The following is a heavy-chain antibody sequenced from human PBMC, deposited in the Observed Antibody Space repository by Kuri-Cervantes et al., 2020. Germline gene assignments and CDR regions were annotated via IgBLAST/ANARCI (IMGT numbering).Heavy chain of an antibody. D-gene: IGHD3-3*01. CDR1: GFTFSDYY. V-gene: IGHV3-11*04. Sequence: GSLRLSCEASGFTFSDYYMSWIRQAPGKGLDWVSYISTSGSTIYYADSVKGRFTISRDNAKNSLYLQMNSLRAEDTAVYYCARGNTYYDFWSGYYPFDYWGQGTLVTVSS. J-gene: IGHJ4*02. CDR3: ARGNTYYDFWSGYYPFDY. CDR2: ISTSGSTI.